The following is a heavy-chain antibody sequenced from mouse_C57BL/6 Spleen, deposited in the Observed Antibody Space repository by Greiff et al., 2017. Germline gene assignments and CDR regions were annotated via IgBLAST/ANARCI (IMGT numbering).Heavy chain of an antibody. CDR1: GYSITSGYD. D-gene: IGHD2-2*01. CDR2: ISYSGST. CDR3: ASDTGYYFDY. J-gene: IGHJ2*01. Sequence: EVQLQQSGPGMVKPSQSLSLTCTVTGYSITSGYDWHWLRHFPGNKLEWMGYISYSGSTNYNPSLKSRISITHDTSKNHFFLKLNSVTTEDTATYYCASDTGYYFDYWGLGTTLTVSS. V-gene: IGHV3-1*01.